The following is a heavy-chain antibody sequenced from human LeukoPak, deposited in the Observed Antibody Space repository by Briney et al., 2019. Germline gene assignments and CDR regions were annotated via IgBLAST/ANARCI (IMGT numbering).Heavy chain of an antibody. D-gene: IGHD2-15*01. V-gene: IGHV1-2*02. J-gene: IGHJ3*02. CDR1: GYTFTCYY. CDR2: INPNSGGT. Sequence: ASVKVSCKASGYTFTCYYMHWVRQAPGQGLEWMGWINPNSGGTNYAQKFQGRVTMTRDTSISTAYMELSRLRSDDTAVYYCARRYCSGGSCYFSAVAFDIWGQGTMVTVSS. CDR3: ARRYCSGGSCYFSAVAFDI.